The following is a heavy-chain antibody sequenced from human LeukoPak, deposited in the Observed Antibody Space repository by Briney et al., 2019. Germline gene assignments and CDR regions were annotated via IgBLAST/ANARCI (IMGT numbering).Heavy chain of an antibody. Sequence: SETLSLTCTVSGGSISSYYWSWIRQPPGKGLEWIGYIYYSGSTNYNPSLKSRVTISVDTSKNRFSLKLSSVTAADTAVYYCARDIRDSSSWYGYFDYWGQGTLVTVSS. D-gene: IGHD6-13*01. CDR2: IYYSGST. V-gene: IGHV4-59*01. CDR1: GGSISSYY. J-gene: IGHJ4*02. CDR3: ARDIRDSSSWYGYFDY.